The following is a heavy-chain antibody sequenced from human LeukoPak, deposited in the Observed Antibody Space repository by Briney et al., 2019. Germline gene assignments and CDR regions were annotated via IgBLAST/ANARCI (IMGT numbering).Heavy chain of an antibody. V-gene: IGHV1-2*02. D-gene: IGHD2-2*01. Sequence: ASVKVSCKASGYTFTDYYMHWVRQAPGQGFEWMGWINPNDGDTNYAQKFQGRVTMTRDTSISTAHMEVSRLRSDDTAVYYCARADFLYCSSTTCLFDYWGQGTLVTVSS. J-gene: IGHJ4*02. CDR3: ARADFLYCSSTTCLFDY. CDR1: GYTFTDYY. CDR2: INPNDGDT.